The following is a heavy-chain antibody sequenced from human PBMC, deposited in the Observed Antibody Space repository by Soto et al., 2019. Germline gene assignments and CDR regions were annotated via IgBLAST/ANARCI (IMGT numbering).Heavy chain of an antibody. J-gene: IGHJ5*02. CDR1: GGTFSSYT. V-gene: IGHV1-69*02. CDR2: IIPILGIA. D-gene: IGHD2-2*01. Sequence: QVQLVQSGAEVKKPGSSVKVSCKASGGTFSSYTISWVRQAPGHGLDWMGRIIPILGIANYAQKCQGRATITADKSTSTAYMELSSLRSEDTAVYYCARLGYCSRTSCWDNWFDPWGQGTLVTVSS. CDR3: ARLGYCSRTSCWDNWFDP.